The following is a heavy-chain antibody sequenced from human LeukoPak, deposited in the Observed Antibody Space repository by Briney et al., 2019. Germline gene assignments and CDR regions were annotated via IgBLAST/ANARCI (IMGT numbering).Heavy chain of an antibody. CDR2: IYYSGST. CDR1: GDSIGSFY. CDR3: ARGRYSSSWYNWFDP. Sequence: SETLSLTCSVSGDSIGSFYWNWFRQPPGKGLEWIGYIYYSGSTNYNPSLKSRVTISVDTSKNQFSLKLSSVTAADTAVYYCARGRYSSSWYNWFDPWGQGTLVTVSS. J-gene: IGHJ5*02. V-gene: IGHV4-59*01. D-gene: IGHD6-13*01.